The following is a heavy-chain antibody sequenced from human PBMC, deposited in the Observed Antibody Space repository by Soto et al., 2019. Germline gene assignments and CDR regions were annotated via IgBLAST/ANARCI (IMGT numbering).Heavy chain of an antibody. CDR3: GGNTRSDIFGVRTIGENWPDX. Sequence: GGSLRLSCAASECNFSNFGMSWVRRAPGKGLQWVWSIANTGGATCQRDSVKGRFIVSRDKSQNVMFLLMRGLGVDATALHFCGGNTRSDIFGVRTIGENWPDXWGRASLVTVSX. CDR1: ECNFSNFG. V-gene: IGHV3-23*01. J-gene: IGHJ5*02. CDR2: IANTGGAT. D-gene: IGHD3-3*02.